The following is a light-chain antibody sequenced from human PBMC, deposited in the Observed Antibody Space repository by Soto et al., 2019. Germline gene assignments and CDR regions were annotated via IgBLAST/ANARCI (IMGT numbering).Light chain of an antibody. CDR3: QKFNTAPHT. V-gene: IGKV1-27*01. Sequence: DIQMTQSPSSLSASVGDRVTITCRASQDISVYLAWYQQKPGKVPKLLIYSSSTLQSGVPSRFSGSGSGTDFTLTISSLQPEDVATYYCQKFNTAPHTVGQGTRREIK. CDR2: SSS. J-gene: IGKJ5*01. CDR1: QDISVY.